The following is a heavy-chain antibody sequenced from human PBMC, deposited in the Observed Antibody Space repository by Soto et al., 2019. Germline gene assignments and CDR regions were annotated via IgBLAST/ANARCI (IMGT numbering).Heavy chain of an antibody. J-gene: IGHJ6*02. D-gene: IGHD4-17*01. Sequence: PRWSLRLFCAASGFTFSSYGMQWVRQAPGKGLEWVAVIWYDGSNKYYADSVKGRFTISRDNSKNTLYLQMNSMRAEDTAVYYCARDSYNKSYGGNPSLNYGMDVWGQGTTVTVSS. CDR2: IWYDGSNK. CDR3: ARDSYNKSYGGNPSLNYGMDV. V-gene: IGHV3-33*01. CDR1: GFTFSSYG.